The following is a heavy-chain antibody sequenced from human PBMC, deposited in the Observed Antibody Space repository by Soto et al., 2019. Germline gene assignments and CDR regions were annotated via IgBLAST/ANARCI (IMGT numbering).Heavy chain of an antibody. Sequence: EVQLLESGGGLVQPGGSLRLSCAASGFTFSSYAMIWVRQAPGKGLEWVSDISGSGGSTYYADSVKGRFTISRDNSKNTLYLQMNSLRAEDTAVYYCAKKDSSGYYIHGPIDYWGQGTLVTVSS. V-gene: IGHV3-23*01. CDR1: GFTFSSYA. CDR2: ISGSGGST. J-gene: IGHJ4*02. CDR3: AKKDSSGYYIHGPIDY. D-gene: IGHD3-22*01.